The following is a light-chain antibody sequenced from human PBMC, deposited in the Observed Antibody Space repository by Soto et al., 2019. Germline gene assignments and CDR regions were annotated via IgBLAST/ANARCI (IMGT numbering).Light chain of an antibody. Sequence: EIVMTQSPATLSVSPGERATLSCRASQSVSNKVAWYQQKPGRAPRLLIYDTSTRATGIPARFSGSGSGTEFTLTISSLQSEDFALYYCQQYNNWPPYTFGQGTKVDIK. CDR2: DTS. CDR3: QQYNNWPPYT. CDR1: QSVSNK. V-gene: IGKV3-15*01. J-gene: IGKJ2*01.